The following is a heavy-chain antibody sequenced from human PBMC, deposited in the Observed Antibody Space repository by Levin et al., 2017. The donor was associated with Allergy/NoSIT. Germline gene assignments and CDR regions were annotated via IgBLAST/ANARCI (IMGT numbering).Heavy chain of an antibody. J-gene: IGHJ5*02. Sequence: RASVKVSCTVSGATVSSNSFTWLRQAPGQGLEWMGRILTLPGATTYAHKFQGRLLIFADKSTNTAYMLLNGLLPEDSAIYFCANSSAEHGVYGRFDPWGQGTLVTVSS. CDR2: ILTLPGAT. CDR3: ANSSAEHGVYGRFDP. D-gene: IGHD4-17*01. V-gene: IGHV1-69*08. CDR1: GATVSSNS.